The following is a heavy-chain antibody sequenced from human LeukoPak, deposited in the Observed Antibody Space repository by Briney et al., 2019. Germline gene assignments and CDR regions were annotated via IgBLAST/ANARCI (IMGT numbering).Heavy chain of an antibody. J-gene: IGHJ4*02. V-gene: IGHV3-21*04. Sequence: GGSLRLSCAASGSTFNKYSMNWVRQAPGKGLEWVSSISDASTYIFYADSVKGRFTISRDNAKNSLYLQMNSLRAEDTAVYYCAKHSYRVDSFTDYWGQGTLVTVSS. CDR3: AKHSYRVDSFTDY. CDR1: GSTFNKYS. CDR2: ISDASTYI. D-gene: IGHD5-12*01.